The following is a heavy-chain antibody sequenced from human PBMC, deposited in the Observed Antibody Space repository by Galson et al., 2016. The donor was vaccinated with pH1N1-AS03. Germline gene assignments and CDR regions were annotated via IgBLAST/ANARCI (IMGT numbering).Heavy chain of an antibody. Sequence: LSCAASGFNFRSAWMSWVRQAPGKGLEWVGRIKDTLDGRTTDYAAPVKGRFTISRDDSNNTLYLEMNSLKTEDTAVYYCTKTQTFSFGLGLDPWGQGTLVTVSS. D-gene: IGHD3-3*02. CDR3: TKTQTFSFGLGLDP. J-gene: IGHJ5*02. CDR1: GFNFRSAW. CDR2: IKDTLDGRTT. V-gene: IGHV3-15*01.